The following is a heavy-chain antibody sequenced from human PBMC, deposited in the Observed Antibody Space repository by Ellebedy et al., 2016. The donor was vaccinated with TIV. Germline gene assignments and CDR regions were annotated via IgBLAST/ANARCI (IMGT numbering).Heavy chain of an antibody. CDR3: ARDLSEQQPFYYYYMDV. J-gene: IGHJ6*03. Sequence: SETLSLTXTVSGGSISSGSYYWSWIRQPAGKGLEWIGRIYTSGSTNYNPSLKSRVTMSVDTSKNQFSLKLSSVTAADTAVYYCARDLSEQQPFYYYYMDVWGKGTTVTVSS. D-gene: IGHD6-13*01. CDR1: GGSISSGSYY. V-gene: IGHV4-61*02. CDR2: IYTSGST.